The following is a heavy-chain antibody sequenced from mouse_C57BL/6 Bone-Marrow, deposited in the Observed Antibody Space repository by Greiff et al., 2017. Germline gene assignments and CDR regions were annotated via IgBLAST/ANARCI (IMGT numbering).Heavy chain of an antibody. Sequence: EVQGVESGPGLAKPSQTLSLTCSVTGYSITSDYWNWIRKFPGNKLEYMGYISYSGSTYYNPSLKSRISITRDTSKNQYYLQLNSVTTEDTATYYCARSDYGNLYAMDYWGQGTSVTVSS. CDR3: ARSDYGNLYAMDY. D-gene: IGHD2-1*01. V-gene: IGHV3-8*01. CDR1: GYSITSDY. J-gene: IGHJ4*01. CDR2: ISYSGST.